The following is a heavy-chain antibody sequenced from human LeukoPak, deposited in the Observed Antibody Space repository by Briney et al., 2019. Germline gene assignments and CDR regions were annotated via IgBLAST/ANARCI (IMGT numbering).Heavy chain of an antibody. Sequence: GESLKISCKGSGYSFTSYWIGWVRQMPGKGLEWMGIIYPGDSDTRYSPSFQGQVTISADKSISTAYLQWSSLKASDTAMYYCARQGVDYYDSSGYYLLGPFDYWGQGTLVTVSS. CDR2: IYPGDSDT. D-gene: IGHD3-22*01. J-gene: IGHJ4*02. CDR3: ARQGVDYYDSSGYYLLGPFDY. V-gene: IGHV5-51*01. CDR1: GYSFTSYW.